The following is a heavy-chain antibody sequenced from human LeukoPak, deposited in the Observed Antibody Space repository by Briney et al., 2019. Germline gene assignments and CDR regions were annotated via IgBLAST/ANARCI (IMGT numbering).Heavy chain of an antibody. D-gene: IGHD3-10*02. CDR2: ISGSRTNI. CDR3: AELGITMIGGV. CDR1: GFTFSSSW. V-gene: IGHV3-48*04. Sequence: GGSLRLSCAASGFTFSSSWMTWVRQAPGKGLEWVSSISGSRTNIYYADSVKGRFTISRDNAKNSLYLQMNSLRAEDTAVYYCAELGITMIGGVWGKGTTVTISS. J-gene: IGHJ6*04.